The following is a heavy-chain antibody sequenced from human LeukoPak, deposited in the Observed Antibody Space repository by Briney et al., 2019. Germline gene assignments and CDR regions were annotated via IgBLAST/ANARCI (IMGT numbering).Heavy chain of an antibody. Sequence: GGSLRLSCAAPGFTFSSYAMSWVRQAPGKGLEWVSAISGSGGSTYYADSVKGRFTISRDNSKNTLYLQMNSLRAEDTAVYYCGGGLDTAMVYYYYYYGMDVWGQGTTVTVSS. CDR1: GFTFSSYA. CDR2: ISGSGGST. J-gene: IGHJ6*02. V-gene: IGHV3-23*01. CDR3: GGGLDTAMVYYYYYYGMDV. D-gene: IGHD5-18*01.